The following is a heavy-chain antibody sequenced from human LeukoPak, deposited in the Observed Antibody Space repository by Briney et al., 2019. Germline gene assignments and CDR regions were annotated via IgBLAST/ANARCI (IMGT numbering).Heavy chain of an antibody. V-gene: IGHV3-30*03. D-gene: IGHD3-16*01. CDR2: ISYDGSNK. CDR1: GFTFSSYG. J-gene: IGHJ4*02. CDR3: ARDYAYYFDY. Sequence: GGSLRLSCAASGFTFSSYGMHWVRQAPGKGLEWVAVISYDGSNKYYADSVKGRFTISRDNSKNTLYLQMNSLRAEDTAVYYCARDYAYYFDYWGQGTLVTVSS.